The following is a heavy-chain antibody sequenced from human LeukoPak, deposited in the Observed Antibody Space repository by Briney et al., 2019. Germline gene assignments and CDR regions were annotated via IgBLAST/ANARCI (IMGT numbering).Heavy chain of an antibody. CDR3: AKMSDF. Sequence: GGSLRLSCAASGFTFSSYTMYWVRQAPGKGLEWVSAISSGGISTFYAESVKGRFTISRDNSKNTLYLQMNSLRAEDTAVYYCAKMSDFWGQGTLVTVSS. CDR1: GFTFSSYT. J-gene: IGHJ4*02. CDR2: ISSGGIST. V-gene: IGHV3-23*01.